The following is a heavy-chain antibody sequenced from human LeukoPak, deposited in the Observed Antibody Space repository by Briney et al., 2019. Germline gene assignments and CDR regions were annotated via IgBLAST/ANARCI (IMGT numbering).Heavy chain of an antibody. CDR3: TTGITVTTSPFDY. CDR2: IKSKTDGGTT. CDR1: GFTFTNYA. J-gene: IGHJ4*02. Sequence: GGSLRLSCVASGFTFTNYAMSWVRQAPGKGLEWVGRIKSKTDGGTTDYAAPVKGRFTISRDDSKNTLYLQMNSLKTEDTAVYYCTTGITVTTSPFDYWGQGTLVTVSS. V-gene: IGHV3-15*01. D-gene: IGHD4-17*01.